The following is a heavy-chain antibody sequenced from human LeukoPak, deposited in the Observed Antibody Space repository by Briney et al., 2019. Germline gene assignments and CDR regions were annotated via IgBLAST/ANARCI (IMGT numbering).Heavy chain of an antibody. CDR3: AKATPGVSKVAPDY. Sequence: GGSLRLSCAASGFTFSSYAMSWVRQAPGKGLVWVSAISGSGGSTYYADSVKGRFTISRDNSKNTLYLQMNSLRAEDTAVYYCAKATPGVSKVAPDYWGQGTLVTVSS. CDR1: GFTFSSYA. V-gene: IGHV3-23*01. D-gene: IGHD2-15*01. J-gene: IGHJ4*02. CDR2: ISGSGGST.